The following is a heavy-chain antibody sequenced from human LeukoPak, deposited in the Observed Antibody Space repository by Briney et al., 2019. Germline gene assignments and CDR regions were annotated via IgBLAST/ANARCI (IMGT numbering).Heavy chain of an antibody. V-gene: IGHV3-66*01. D-gene: IGHD4-11*01. CDR2: IYSGGST. Sequence: GGSLRLSCAASGFTVSSNYMSWVRQAPGKGLEWVSVIYSGGSTYYADSVKGRFPLSRHNSKNTLYLQMNSLRAEDTAVYYCARDYSNYGFDYWGQGTLVTVSS. CDR1: GFTVSSNY. CDR3: ARDYSNYGFDY. J-gene: IGHJ4*02.